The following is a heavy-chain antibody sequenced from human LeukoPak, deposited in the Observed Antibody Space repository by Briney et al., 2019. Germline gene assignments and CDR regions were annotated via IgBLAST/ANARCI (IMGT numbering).Heavy chain of an antibody. CDR2: IKQDGSEK. CDR1: GFTFSRYW. Sequence: PGGSLRLSCAASGFTFSRYWMTWIRQAPGKGLEWVANIKQDGSEKYYVDSVKGRFTISRDNSKNTLNLQMNSLRAEDTAVYYCVKMRTPTAHSGDAFDIWGQGTMVTVSS. V-gene: IGHV3-7*02. D-gene: IGHD4-17*01. CDR3: VKMRTPTAHSGDAFDI. J-gene: IGHJ3*02.